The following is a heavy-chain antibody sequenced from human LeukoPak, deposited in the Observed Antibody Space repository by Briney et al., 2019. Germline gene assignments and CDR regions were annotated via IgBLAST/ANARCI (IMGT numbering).Heavy chain of an antibody. CDR2: IYTSGST. V-gene: IGHV4-61*02. J-gene: IGHJ4*02. CDR1: GGSISSSSYY. Sequence: SETLSLTCTVSGGSISSSSYYWSWIRQPAGKGLEWIGRIYTSGSTDYSPSLRSRVTMSVDTSKNQFSLKLTSVTAADTAVYYCARDPHFFDYWGQGTLVTVSS. CDR3: ARDPHFFDY.